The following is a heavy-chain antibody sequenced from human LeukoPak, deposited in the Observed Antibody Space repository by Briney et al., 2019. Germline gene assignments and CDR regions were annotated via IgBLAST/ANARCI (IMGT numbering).Heavy chain of an antibody. CDR3: AILSRTTQLDY. J-gene: IGHJ4*02. V-gene: IGHV4-61*01. CDR2: IYYSGST. Sequence: SETLSLTCTVSGGSFSSGSYYWSWIRQPPGKGLEWIGYIYYSGSTNYNPSLKSRVTISVDTSKNQFSLKLSSVTAADTAVYYCAILSRTTQLDYWGQGTLVTVSS. D-gene: IGHD4-11*01. CDR1: GGSFSSGSYY.